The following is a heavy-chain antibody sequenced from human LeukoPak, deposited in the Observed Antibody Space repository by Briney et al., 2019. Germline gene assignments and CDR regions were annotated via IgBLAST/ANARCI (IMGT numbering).Heavy chain of an antibody. J-gene: IGHJ4*02. CDR1: GGSISSSSYY. CDR3: AREGDCSGGSCYSFFDY. V-gene: IGHV4-61*01. Sequence: SETLSLTCTVSGGSISSSSYYWSWIRQPPGKGLEWIGYIYYSGSTNYNPSLKSRVTISVDTSKNQFSLKLSSVTAADTAVYYCAREGDCSGGSCYSFFDYWGQGTLVTVSS. CDR2: IYYSGST. D-gene: IGHD2-15*01.